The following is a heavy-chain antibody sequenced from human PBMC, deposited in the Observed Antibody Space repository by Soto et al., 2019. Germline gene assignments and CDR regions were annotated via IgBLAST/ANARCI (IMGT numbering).Heavy chain of an antibody. Sequence: EVQLLESGGGLVQPGGSLRLSCAGSGFTFINYAMNWVRQVPGKGLEWVSSISGGGDAAFFPDSVRGRFPISRDNSKNTVTLQMNSLGVDDTAVYYCARKILGSTSRPNYWYFDVWGRGTLVTVSS. D-gene: IGHD3-16*01. CDR3: ARKILGSTSRPNYWYFDV. CDR2: ISGGGDAA. CDR1: GFTFINYA. V-gene: IGHV3-23*01. J-gene: IGHJ2*01.